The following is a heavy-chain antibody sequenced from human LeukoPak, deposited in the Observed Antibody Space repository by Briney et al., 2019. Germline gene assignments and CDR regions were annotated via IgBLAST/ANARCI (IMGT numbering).Heavy chain of an antibody. D-gene: IGHD2-21*01. J-gene: IGHJ6*02. V-gene: IGHV3-21*04. CDR2: ISSSSSYI. Sequence: GGSLRLSCAASGFTFSSYSMNWVRQAPGKGLEWVSSISSSSSYIYYGDSVKGRFTISRDNAKNSLYLQMNSLRAEDTAVYYCAKEDGVNYYYYYGMDVWGQGTTVTVSS. CDR1: GFTFSSYS. CDR3: AKEDGVNYYYYYGMDV.